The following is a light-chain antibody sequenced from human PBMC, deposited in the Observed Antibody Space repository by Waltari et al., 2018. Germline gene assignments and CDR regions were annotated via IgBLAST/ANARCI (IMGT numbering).Light chain of an antibody. Sequence: ELVLPQSPGTLSWSPGERATVSCRTSQSVSRSLAWYQQKPGQAPRLLIYGASTRATGIPDRFSGSGSGTDFSLTISRLEPDDFAVYYCQHYLRLPVTFGQGTTVEI. CDR3: QHYLRLPVT. CDR2: GAS. J-gene: IGKJ1*01. V-gene: IGKV3-20*01. CDR1: QSVSRS.